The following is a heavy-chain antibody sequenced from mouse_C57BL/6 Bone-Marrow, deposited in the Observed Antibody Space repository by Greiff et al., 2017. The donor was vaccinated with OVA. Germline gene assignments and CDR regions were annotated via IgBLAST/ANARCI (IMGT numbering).Heavy chain of an antibody. CDR2: INYDGSST. CDR1: GFTFSDYY. CDR3: ARGPYYYGSSYAMDY. Sequence: EVQLVESEGGLVQPGSSMKLSCTASGFTFSDYYMAWVRQVPEKGLEWVANINYDGSSTYYLDSLKSRFIISRDNAKNILYLQMSSLKSEDTATYYCARGPYYYGSSYAMDYWGQGTSVTVSS. J-gene: IGHJ4*01. D-gene: IGHD1-1*01. V-gene: IGHV5-16*01.